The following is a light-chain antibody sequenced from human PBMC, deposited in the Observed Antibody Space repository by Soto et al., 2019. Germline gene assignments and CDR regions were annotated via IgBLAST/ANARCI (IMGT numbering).Light chain of an antibody. CDR2: GAS. Sequence: EIVLTQSPGTLSFSPGERATLTCRASQSVSSSYLAWFQQKPGQAPRLLIYGASSRATGIPDRFSGSGSGTDFTLTISRLEPKDFAVYYCQQYGNAPFTFGPGTKVDI. CDR1: QSVSSSY. J-gene: IGKJ3*01. V-gene: IGKV3-20*01. CDR3: QQYGNAPFT.